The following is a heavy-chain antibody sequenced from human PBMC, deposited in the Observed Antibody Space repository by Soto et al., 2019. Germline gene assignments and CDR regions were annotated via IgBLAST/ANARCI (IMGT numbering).Heavy chain of an antibody. Sequence: GGSLRLSCAASGFTFSSYWLHWVRQAPGKGQVWVSRINSDGSSTTYADSVKGRFTISRDNAKNTLYLQMNSLRVEDTAVYYCARDWTTAGPSSADYRGQGTLVTVSS. CDR3: ARDWTTAGPSSADY. CDR1: GFTFSSYW. V-gene: IGHV3-74*01. CDR2: INSDGSST. J-gene: IGHJ4*02. D-gene: IGHD6-13*01.